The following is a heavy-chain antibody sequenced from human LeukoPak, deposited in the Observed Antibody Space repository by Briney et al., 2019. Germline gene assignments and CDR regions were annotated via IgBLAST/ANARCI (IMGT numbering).Heavy chain of an antibody. J-gene: IGHJ4*02. CDR1: GFTFSSYA. Sequence: GGSLRLSCAASGFTFSSYAMHWVRQAPGKGLEWVAVISYDGSNKYYADSAKGRFTISRDNSKNTLYLQMNSLRAEDTAVYYCARGELQLDYWGQGTLVTVSS. D-gene: IGHD1-26*01. CDR3: ARGELQLDY. CDR2: ISYDGSNK. V-gene: IGHV3-30-3*01.